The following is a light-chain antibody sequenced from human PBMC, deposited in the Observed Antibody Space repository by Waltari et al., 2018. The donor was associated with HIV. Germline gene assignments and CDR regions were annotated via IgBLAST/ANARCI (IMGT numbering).Light chain of an antibody. CDR3: CSYAGSSTLV. CDR2: DVS. Sequence: QSALTQPAPVSGSPGQSITISCTGTRTDVDGFHYLSWYQQHPGKAPKLMIYDVSKRPSGVSNRFSGSKSGNTASLTISGLQAEDEADYYCCSYAGSSTLVFGGGTKLTVL. CDR1: RTDVDGFHY. V-gene: IGLV2-23*02. J-gene: IGLJ2*01.